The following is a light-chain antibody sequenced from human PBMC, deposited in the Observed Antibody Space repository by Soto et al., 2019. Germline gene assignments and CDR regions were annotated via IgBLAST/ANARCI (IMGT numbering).Light chain of an antibody. V-gene: IGLV1-47*01. Sequence: QSVLTQPPSVSAAPGQKVTISCSGSDSNIGNHYVSWYQQLPGTAPKLLIFRNNQRPSGVPDRFSDSKSGTSASLAISGLRSEDEADYYCAAWDDSLSVYVFGTGTKVTVL. CDR2: RNN. CDR1: DSNIGNHY. J-gene: IGLJ1*01. CDR3: AAWDDSLSVYV.